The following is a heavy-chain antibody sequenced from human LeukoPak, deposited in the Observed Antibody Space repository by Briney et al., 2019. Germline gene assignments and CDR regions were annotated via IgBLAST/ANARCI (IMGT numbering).Heavy chain of an antibody. J-gene: IGHJ6*03. V-gene: IGHV1-18*01. CDR2: ISAYNGNT. CDR3: ARQFGEVVPAAQDYYYYYYYMDV. CDR1: GYTFTSYG. D-gene: IGHD2-2*01. Sequence: GASVKVSCKASGYTFTSYGISWVRQAPGQGLEGMGWISAYNGNTNYAQKFQGRVTITTDKSTSTAYMELRSLRSDDTAVYYCARQFGEVVPAAQDYYYYYYYMDVWGKGTTVTVSS.